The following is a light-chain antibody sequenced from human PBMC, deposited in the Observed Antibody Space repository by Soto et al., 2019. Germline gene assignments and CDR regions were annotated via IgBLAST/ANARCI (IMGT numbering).Light chain of an antibody. J-gene: IGLJ3*02. V-gene: IGLV2-23*01. CDR3: CSYAGDSTWV. Sequence: QSALTQPASVYGSPEQSITISCNGTSSDVGNYNLVSWYQQHPGEAPKLLIYEGSKRPSGVSNRFSGSKFGNTASLTISGLQAEDEVDYYCCSYAGDSTWVFGGGTKLTVL. CDR1: SSDVGNYNL. CDR2: EGS.